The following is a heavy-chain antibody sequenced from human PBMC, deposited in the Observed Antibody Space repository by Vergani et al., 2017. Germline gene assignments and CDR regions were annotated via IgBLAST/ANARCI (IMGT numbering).Heavy chain of an antibody. CDR3: ARNLFEPYSSGWYAIDY. CDR1: GYTFTSYG. D-gene: IGHD6-19*01. J-gene: IGHJ4*02. CDR2: ISAYNGNT. Sequence: QVQLVQSGAEVKKPGASVKVSCKASGYTFTSYGISWVRQAPGQGLEWMGWISAYNGNTNYAQKLQGRVTMTTDTSTSTAYMELRSLRSDDTAVYYGARNLFEPYSSGWYAIDYWGQGTLVTVSS. V-gene: IGHV1-18*04.